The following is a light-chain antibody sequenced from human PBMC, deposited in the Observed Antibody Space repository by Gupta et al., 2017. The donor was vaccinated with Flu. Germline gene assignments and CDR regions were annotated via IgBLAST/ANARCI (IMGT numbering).Light chain of an antibody. Sequence: EIELTQSPATLSLSPGERATLSCRASQSISTYLAWYQKKPGQAPRLLIYDASNRATGIPARFSGSGSGTNFTLTIISLEPEDFAVYYCQRRSNWPPYTFGQGTRLEI. V-gene: IGKV3-11*01. CDR3: QRRSNWPPYT. CDR1: QSISTY. CDR2: DAS. J-gene: IGKJ2*01.